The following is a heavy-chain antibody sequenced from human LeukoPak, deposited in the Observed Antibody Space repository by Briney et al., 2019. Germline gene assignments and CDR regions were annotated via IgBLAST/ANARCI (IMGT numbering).Heavy chain of an antibody. CDR3: ARKLVYYYESSGSIDAFDI. J-gene: IGHJ3*02. Sequence: SETLSLTCTVSGGSISSYYWSWIRQPPGKGLEWIGYIYYTGSTNYSPSLKSRVTISLDTSKNHFSLKLSSVTAADTAVYYCARKLVYYYESSGSIDAFDIWGQGTMVTVSS. V-gene: IGHV4-59*01. CDR1: GGSISSYY. CDR2: IYYTGST. D-gene: IGHD3-22*01.